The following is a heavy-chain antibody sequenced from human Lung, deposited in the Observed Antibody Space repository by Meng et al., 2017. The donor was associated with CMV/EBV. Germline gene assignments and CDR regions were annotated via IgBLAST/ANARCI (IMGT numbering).Heavy chain of an antibody. V-gene: IGHV1-69*02. CDR1: GGTFSSYT. D-gene: IGHD2-2*02. Sequence: ASVKVSCKASGGTFSSYTISWVRQAPGQGLEWMGRIIPILGIANYAQKFQGRVTITADKSTSTAYMELSSLRSEDTAVYYCASRYCSSTSCYSGFDYWGQGTLVTVSS. CDR2: IIPILGIA. J-gene: IGHJ4*02. CDR3: ASRYCSSTSCYSGFDY.